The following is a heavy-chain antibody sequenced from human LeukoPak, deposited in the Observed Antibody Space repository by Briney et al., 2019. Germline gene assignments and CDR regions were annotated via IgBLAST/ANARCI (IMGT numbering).Heavy chain of an antibody. D-gene: IGHD1-7*01. J-gene: IGHJ4*02. CDR3: AVAREGIRLELRY. Sequence: GGSLRLSCAASGFTFSSYAMSWVRQAPGKWLEWVSAISGSGGSTYYADSVKGRFTISRDNSKNTLYLQMNSLRAEDTAVYYCAVAREGIRLELRYWGQGTLVTVSS. CDR2: ISGSGGST. CDR1: GFTFSSYA. V-gene: IGHV3-23*01.